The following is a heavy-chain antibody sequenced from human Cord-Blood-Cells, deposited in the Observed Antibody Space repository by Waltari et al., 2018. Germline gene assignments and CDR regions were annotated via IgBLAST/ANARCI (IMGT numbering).Heavy chain of an antibody. CDR3: ARHFVGGGGYYFDY. CDR1: GGSISSSSYY. D-gene: IGHD1-26*01. Sequence: QLQLQESGPGLVKPSETLSLTCTVSGGSISSSSYYWGWIRQPPGKGLEWIGSIYYSGSTYYNPSLKSRVTISVDTSKNQFSLKLSSVTAADTAVYYCARHFVGGGGYYFDYWGQGTLVTVSS. CDR2: IYYSGST. J-gene: IGHJ4*02. V-gene: IGHV4-39*01.